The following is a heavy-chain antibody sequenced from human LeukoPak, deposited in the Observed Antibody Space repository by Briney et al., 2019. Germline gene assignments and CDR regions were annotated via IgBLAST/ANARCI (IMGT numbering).Heavy chain of an antibody. V-gene: IGHV3-21*01. J-gene: IGHJ4*02. CDR1: TFTFSSYT. CDR3: ARDEGYYFDS. CDR2: ISRNSTYI. Sequence: GGSLRLSCVASTFTFSSYTMNWVRQAPGKGLEWVASISRNSTYIHYADSVKGRFTISRDNARNSLFLQMNSLRAEDTAIYYCARDEGYYFDSWGQGTQVTVSS.